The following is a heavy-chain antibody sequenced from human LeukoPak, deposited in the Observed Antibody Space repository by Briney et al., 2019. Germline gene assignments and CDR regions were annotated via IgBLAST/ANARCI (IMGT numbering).Heavy chain of an antibody. CDR3: ARMKWLLLPLGMDV. V-gene: IGHV4-4*02. CDR2: IYHSGST. CDR1: GGSISSSNW. D-gene: IGHD3-22*01. Sequence: PSETLSLTCAVSGGSISSSNWWRWVRQPPGKGLEWIGEIYHSGSTNYNPSLKTRVTISVDKSKNQFSLKLSSVTAADTAVYYCARMKWLLLPLGMDVWGQGTTVTVSS. J-gene: IGHJ6*02.